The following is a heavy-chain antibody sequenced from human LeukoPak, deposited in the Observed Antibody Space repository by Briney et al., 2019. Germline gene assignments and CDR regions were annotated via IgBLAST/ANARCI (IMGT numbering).Heavy chain of an antibody. V-gene: IGHV4-59*01. D-gene: IGHD3-10*01. CDR3: ARDRGNYYGSGSYYDWFDP. Sequence: SETLSLTCTVSGGSISSYYWSWIRQPPGKGLEWIGYIYYSGSTNYNPSLKSRVTISVETSRNQFSLKLSSVTAADTAVYYCARDRGNYYGSGSYYDWFDPWGQGTLVTVSS. CDR1: GGSISSYY. J-gene: IGHJ5*02. CDR2: IYYSGST.